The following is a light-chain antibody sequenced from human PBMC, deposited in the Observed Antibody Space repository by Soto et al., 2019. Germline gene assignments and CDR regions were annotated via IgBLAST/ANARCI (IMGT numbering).Light chain of an antibody. CDR2: EGS. CDR3: CSYAGSSPFVV. J-gene: IGLJ2*01. Sequence: QSALTQPASVSGSPGQSITISCTGTSSDVGSYNLVSWYQQHPGKAPKLMIYEGSKRPSGVSNRFSGSKSGNTASLTISGLQAEDEAGYYCCSYAGSSPFVVFGGGTKLTVL. CDR1: SSDVGSYNL. V-gene: IGLV2-23*03.